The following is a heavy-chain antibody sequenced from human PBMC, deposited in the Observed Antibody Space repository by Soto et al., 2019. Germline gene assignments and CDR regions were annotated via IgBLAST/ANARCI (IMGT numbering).Heavy chain of an antibody. Sequence: GGSLRLSCAASGFTFSSYGMHWVRQAPGKGLEWVAVISYDGSNKYYADSVKGRFTISRDNSKNTLYLQMNSLRAEDTAVYYCAKDRASDSYGGGMDVWGQGTTVTVSS. D-gene: IGHD4-17*01. J-gene: IGHJ6*02. CDR3: AKDRASDSYGGGMDV. V-gene: IGHV3-30*18. CDR2: ISYDGSNK. CDR1: GFTFSSYG.